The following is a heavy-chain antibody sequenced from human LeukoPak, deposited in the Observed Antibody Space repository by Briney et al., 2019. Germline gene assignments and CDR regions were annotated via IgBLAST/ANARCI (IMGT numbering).Heavy chain of an antibody. CDR1: GFTFSNNW. J-gene: IGHJ4*02. CDR2: IKSDENTT. V-gene: IGHV3-74*01. CDR3: ARGGHGDGYNSPW. D-gene: IGHD5-24*01. Sequence: GGSLRLSCAASGFTFSNNWMHWVRQAPGKGLVWVSRIKSDENTTSYADAVKGRFTISRDNAKNTVYLQMNSLRAEDTAVYYCARGGHGDGYNSPWWGQGTLVTVSS.